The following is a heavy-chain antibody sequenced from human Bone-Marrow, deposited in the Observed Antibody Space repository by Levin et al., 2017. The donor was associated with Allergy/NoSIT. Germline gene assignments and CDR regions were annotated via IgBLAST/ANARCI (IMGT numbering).Heavy chain of an antibody. CDR3: AKDIEGSLMTTRGLAFDY. CDR2: ISWNSGSI. D-gene: IGHD3-16*01. CDR1: GFTFDDYA. V-gene: IGHV3-9*01. J-gene: IGHJ4*02. Sequence: SCAASGFTFDDYAMHWVRQAPGKGLEWVSGISWNSGSIGYADSVKGRFTISRDNAKNSLYLQMNSLRAEDTALYYCAKDIEGSLMTTRGLAFDYWGQGTLVTVSS.